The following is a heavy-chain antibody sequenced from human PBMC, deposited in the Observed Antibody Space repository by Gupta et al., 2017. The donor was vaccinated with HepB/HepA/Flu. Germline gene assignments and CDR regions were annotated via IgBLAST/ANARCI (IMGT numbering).Heavy chain of an antibody. V-gene: IGHV3-33*01. Sequence: QVQLVESGGGVVQPGGSLRLSCAASGFTFTNYGFHWVRQAPGEGLEWLAVVWYDGTIKFYADSVKGRFAISRDNSENTLYLQMNSLTAEDTAMYFCARDRAYGIDVWGPGTTVTVSS. CDR2: VWYDGTIK. CDR3: ARDRAYGIDV. D-gene: IGHD3-10*01. CDR1: GFTFTNYG. J-gene: IGHJ6*02.